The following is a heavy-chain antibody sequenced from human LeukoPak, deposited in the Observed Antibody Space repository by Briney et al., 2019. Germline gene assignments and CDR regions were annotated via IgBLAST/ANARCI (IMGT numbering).Heavy chain of an antibody. V-gene: IGHV1-8*02. J-gene: IGHJ4*02. CDR1: GYTFTSYG. CDR3: ARTWGSLDY. CDR2: MNPNSGNT. D-gene: IGHD7-27*01. Sequence: ASVKVSCKASGYTFTSYGISWVRQATGQGLEWMGWMNPNSGNTGYAQKFQGRVTMTRDTSISTAYMELSSLRSDDTAVYYCARTWGSLDYWGQGALVTVSS.